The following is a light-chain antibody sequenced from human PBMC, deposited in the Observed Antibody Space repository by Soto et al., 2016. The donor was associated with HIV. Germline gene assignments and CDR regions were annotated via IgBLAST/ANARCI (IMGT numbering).Light chain of an antibody. CDR1: KLGDKY. Sequence: SYELTQPPSVSVSPGQTASITCSGDKLGDKYASWYQQKSGQSPVLVIYEDTKRPSGIPERFSGSNSGNSATLTISGTQATDEADYYCQAWDSSIVVFGGGPSWPS. J-gene: IGLJ2*01. CDR2: EDT. V-gene: IGLV3-1*01. CDR3: QAWDSSIVV.